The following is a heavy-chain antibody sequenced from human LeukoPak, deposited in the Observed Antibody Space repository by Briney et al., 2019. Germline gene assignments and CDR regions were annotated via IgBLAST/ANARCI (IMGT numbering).Heavy chain of an antibody. Sequence: SETLSLTCTVSGGSIGSSSYYWGWIRQPPGKGLEWIGSIYYSGSTYYNPSLKSRVTISVDTSKNQFSLKLSSVTAADTAVYYCARTLNGAVDYWGQGTLVTVSS. J-gene: IGHJ4*02. D-gene: IGHD1-1*01. V-gene: IGHV4-39*01. CDR3: ARTLNGAVDY. CDR2: IYYSGST. CDR1: GGSIGSSSYY.